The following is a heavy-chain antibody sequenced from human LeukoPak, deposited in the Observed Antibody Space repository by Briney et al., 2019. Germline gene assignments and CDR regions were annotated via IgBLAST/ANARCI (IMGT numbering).Heavy chain of an antibody. J-gene: IGHJ4*02. Sequence: PGGSLRLSCAASGFTFSSYSMNWVRQAPGKGLEWVSSISSSSSYIYYADSVKGRFTISRDNAKNSLYLQMNSLRAEDTAVCYCARDLGSSYSSGIDYWGQGTLVTVSS. D-gene: IGHD2-15*01. CDR1: GFTFSSYS. CDR2: ISSSSSYI. V-gene: IGHV3-21*01. CDR3: ARDLGSSYSSGIDY.